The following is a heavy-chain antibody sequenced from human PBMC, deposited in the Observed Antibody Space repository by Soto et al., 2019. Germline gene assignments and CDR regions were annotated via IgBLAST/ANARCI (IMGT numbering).Heavy chain of an antibody. Sequence: QVQLVQSGAEVKKPGASVQVSCKASGYTFASYAISWMRQAPGQGLEWMGWISAYNGNTNYAQKLQGRVNMTTDTSTSTAYIEVRSLRSDDTALYYCARDPPPPDYWGQGTRVTVPS. V-gene: IGHV1-18*01. CDR3: ARDPPPPDY. J-gene: IGHJ4*02. CDR1: GYTFASYA. CDR2: ISAYNGNT.